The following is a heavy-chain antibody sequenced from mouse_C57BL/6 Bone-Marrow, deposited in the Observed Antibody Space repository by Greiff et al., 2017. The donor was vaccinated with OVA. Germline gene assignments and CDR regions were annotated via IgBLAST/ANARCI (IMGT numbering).Heavy chain of an antibody. CDR2: ISSGSSTI. CDR3: ARGEVYDFDD. D-gene: IGHD2-3*01. Sequence: EVKLVESGGGLVKPGGSLKLSCAASGFTFSDYGMHWVRQAPEKGLEWVAYISSGSSTIYYADTVKGRFTISRDNAKNTLFLQMTSLRAEDTAMYYCARGEVYDFDDWGQGTTLTVSS. CDR1: GFTFSDYG. J-gene: IGHJ2*01. V-gene: IGHV5-17*01.